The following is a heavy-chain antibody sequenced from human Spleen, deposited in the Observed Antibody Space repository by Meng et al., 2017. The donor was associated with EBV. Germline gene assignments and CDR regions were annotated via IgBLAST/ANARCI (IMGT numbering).Heavy chain of an antibody. CDR1: GYTFIAYS. D-gene: IGHD6-19*01. CDR2: INPNSGGT. CDR3: AKSEVDSSDWSFNY. Sequence: VAPVKAGVEVRKPGASVRVSCKASGYTFIAYSMHWVRQAPGQGLEWMGRINPNSGGTNYAQKFQGRVTMTRDTSISTTYMEMSSLRSDDTAVYYCAKSEVDSSDWSFNYWGQGTLVTVSS. V-gene: IGHV1-2*06. J-gene: IGHJ4*02.